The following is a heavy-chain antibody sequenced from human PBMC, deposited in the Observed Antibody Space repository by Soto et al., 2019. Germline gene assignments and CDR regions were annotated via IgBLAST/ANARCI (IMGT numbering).Heavy chain of an antibody. CDR3: ARRSSGWYFDY. CDR1: GFTFSSYA. J-gene: IGHJ4*02. Sequence: EVPLLESGGGLVQPGGSLRLSCAASGFTFSSYAMNWVRQAPGKGLEWVSVISGSGGSTYYADSVKGRFTISRGNSKNTLYLQMNSLRAEDTAVYYCARRSSGWYFDYWGQGTLVTVSS. CDR2: ISGSGGST. D-gene: IGHD6-19*01. V-gene: IGHV3-23*01.